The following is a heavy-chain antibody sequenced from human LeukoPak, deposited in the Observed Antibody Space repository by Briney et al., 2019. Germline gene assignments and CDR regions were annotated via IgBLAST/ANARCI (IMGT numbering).Heavy chain of an antibody. J-gene: IGHJ6*02. CDR2: ISSSGSTI. CDR1: GFTFSDYY. CDR3: ARLEYQLPHYGMDV. V-gene: IGHV3-11*01. D-gene: IGHD2-2*01. Sequence: GGSLRLSCAASGFTFSDYYMSWIRQAPGKGLEWVSYISSSGSTIYYADSVKGPFTISRDNAKNSLYLQMNSLRAEDTAVYYCARLEYQLPHYGMDVWGQGTTVTVSS.